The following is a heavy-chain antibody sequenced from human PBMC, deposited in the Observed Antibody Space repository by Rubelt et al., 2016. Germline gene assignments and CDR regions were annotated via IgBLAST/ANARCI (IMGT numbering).Heavy chain of an antibody. D-gene: IGHD2-8*01. CDR2: ISYDGRDK. J-gene: IGHJ4*02. V-gene: IGHV3-33*05. CDR3: ARASGYCTNGICYIDY. Sequence: VRQAPGKGLEWVAVISYDGRDKKLEDSVKDRFTISRDNAKNSLYLQMNSLRAEDTAVYYCARASGYCTNGICYIDYWGQGTLVTVSS.